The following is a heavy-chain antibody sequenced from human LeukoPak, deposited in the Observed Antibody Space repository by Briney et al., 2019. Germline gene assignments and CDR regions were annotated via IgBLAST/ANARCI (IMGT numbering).Heavy chain of an antibody. V-gene: IGHV1-24*01. J-gene: IGHJ3*02. CDR1: GYTLTELS. CDR2: FDPEDGET. CDR3: ATDILTRQGDNAFDI. D-gene: IGHD3-9*01. Sequence: ASVKVSCKVSGYTLTELSMHWVRQAPGKGLEWMGGFDPEDGETIYAQKFRGRVTMTEDTSTDTAYMELSSLRSEDTAVYYCATDILTRQGDNAFDIWGQGTMVTVSS.